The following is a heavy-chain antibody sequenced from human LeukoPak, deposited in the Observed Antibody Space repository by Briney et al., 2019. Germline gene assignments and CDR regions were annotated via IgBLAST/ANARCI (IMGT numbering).Heavy chain of an antibody. Sequence: GSSVKVSCKASGGTFSSYAISWVRQAPGQGLEWMGWISAYNGNTNYAQKLQGRVTMTTDTSTSTAYMELRSLRSDDTAVYYCARSGSGGYYYGMDVWGQGTTVTVSS. J-gene: IGHJ6*02. CDR3: ARSGSGGYYYGMDV. D-gene: IGHD1-1*01. V-gene: IGHV1-18*01. CDR2: ISAYNGNT. CDR1: GGTFSSYA.